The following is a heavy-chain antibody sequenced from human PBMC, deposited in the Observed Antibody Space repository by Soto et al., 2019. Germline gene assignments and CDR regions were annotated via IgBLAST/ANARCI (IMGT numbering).Heavy chain of an antibody. D-gene: IGHD5-18*01. CDR1: GGTFSSYT. Sequence: QVQLVQSGAEVKKPGSSVKVSCKASGGTFSSYTISWVRQAPGQGLEWMGRIIPILGIANYAQKFQGRVTITADKSTSTAYMELSSLRSEDTAVYYCARDGDSYGYGMDVWGQGTTVTVSS. CDR3: ARDGDSYGYGMDV. CDR2: IIPILGIA. J-gene: IGHJ6*02. V-gene: IGHV1-69*08.